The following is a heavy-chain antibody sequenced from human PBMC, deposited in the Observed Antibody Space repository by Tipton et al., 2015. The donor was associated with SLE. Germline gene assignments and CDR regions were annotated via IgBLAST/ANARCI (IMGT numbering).Heavy chain of an antibody. CDR3: ARGGLGVSYYYYMDV. J-gene: IGHJ6*03. V-gene: IGHV4-59*01. CDR1: GGSLSSYY. D-gene: IGHD1-26*01. CDR2: IYYSGST. Sequence: LRLSCTVSGGSLSSYYWGWIRQPPGKGLEWIGNIYYSGSTDYNPSLKSRVTISVDRSKNQFSLKLSSVTAADTAVYYCARGGLGVSYYYYMDVWGKGTTVTVSS.